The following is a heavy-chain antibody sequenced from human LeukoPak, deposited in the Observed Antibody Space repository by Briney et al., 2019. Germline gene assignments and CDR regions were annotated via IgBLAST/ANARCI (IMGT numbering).Heavy chain of an antibody. CDR1: GYTFTTYG. CDR3: ARWLRGYNDWFDP. J-gene: IGHJ5*02. CDR2: ISAYNGNT. V-gene: IGHV1-18*01. D-gene: IGHD3-22*01. Sequence: ASVKVSCKTSGYTFTTYGIIWVRQAPGQGLEWMGWISAYNGNTNYAQNVQGRVTMTTDASTSTAYMELRSLRSDDTALYYCARWLRGYNDWFDPWSQGTLVTVSS.